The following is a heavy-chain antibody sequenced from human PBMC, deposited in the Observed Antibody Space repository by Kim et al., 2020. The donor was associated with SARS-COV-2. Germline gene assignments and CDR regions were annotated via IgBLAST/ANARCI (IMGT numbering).Heavy chain of an antibody. CDR2: INPNSGDT. CDR1: GYTFTDYY. CDR3: AKVPFDY. Sequence: ASVKVSCKASGYTFTDYYIHWVRQAPGQGLEWMGRINPNSGDTNYAQNFQGSATLTRDTSISTAYMELNRLTSDDTAVYYCAKVPFDYWGQGTLVTVSS. V-gene: IGHV1-2*06. J-gene: IGHJ4*02.